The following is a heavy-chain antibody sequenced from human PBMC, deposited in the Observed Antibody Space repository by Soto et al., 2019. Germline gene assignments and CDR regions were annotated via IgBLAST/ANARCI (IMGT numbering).Heavy chain of an antibody. J-gene: IGHJ5*02. V-gene: IGHV3-30-3*01. CDR3: ARSHSSGYYNWFDP. CDR1: GFTFSSYA. CDR2: ISYDGSNK. Sequence: QVQLVESGGGVVQPGRSLRLSCAASGFTFSSYAMHWVRQAPGKGLEWVAVISYDGSNKYYADSVKGRFTISRDNSKNTLYLQRNSLRDEDTAVYYGARSHSSGYYNWFDPWGQGTLVTVSS. D-gene: IGHD3-22*01.